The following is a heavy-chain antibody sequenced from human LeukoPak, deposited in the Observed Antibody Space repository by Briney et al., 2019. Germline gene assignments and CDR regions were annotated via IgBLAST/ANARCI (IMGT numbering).Heavy chain of an antibody. D-gene: IGHD3-16*01. Sequence: QPGGSLRLSCAASGFTFSSYAMHWVRQAPGKGLEYVSAISSNGGSTYYANSVKGRFTISRDNSKNTLYLQMGSLRAEDMAVYYCARVSGGGVGDYWGQGTLATVSS. J-gene: IGHJ4*02. CDR2: ISSNGGST. V-gene: IGHV3-64*01. CDR1: GFTFSSYA. CDR3: ARVSGGGVGDY.